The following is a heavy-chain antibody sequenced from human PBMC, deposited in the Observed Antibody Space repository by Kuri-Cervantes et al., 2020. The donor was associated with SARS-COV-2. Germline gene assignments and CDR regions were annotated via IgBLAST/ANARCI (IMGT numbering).Heavy chain of an antibody. Sequence: GESLKISCAASGFTFSSYWMHWVRQAPGKGLVWVSRINSDGSSTSYADSVKGRFTISRDNAKNTLYLQMNSLRAEDTAVYYCARDLSWAAAGSLDYWGQGTLVTVSS. CDR1: GFTFSSYW. J-gene: IGHJ4*02. V-gene: IGHV3-74*01. CDR3: ARDLSWAAAGSLDY. D-gene: IGHD6-13*01. CDR2: INSDGSST.